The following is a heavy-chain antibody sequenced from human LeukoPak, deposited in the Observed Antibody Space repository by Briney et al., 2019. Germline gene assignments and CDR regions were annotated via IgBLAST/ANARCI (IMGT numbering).Heavy chain of an antibody. CDR1: GYSFTSYW. CDR3: ARRSRHDYYDSSGSVDY. J-gene: IGHJ4*02. CDR2: IYPGDSDT. D-gene: IGHD3-22*01. Sequence: GESLKISCKGSGYSFTSYWIGWVRQMPGKGLEWMGIIYPGDSDTRYSPSFQGQVTISADKSISTAYLQWSSLKASDTAMYYCARRSRHDYYDSSGSVDYWGQGTLVTVSS. V-gene: IGHV5-51*01.